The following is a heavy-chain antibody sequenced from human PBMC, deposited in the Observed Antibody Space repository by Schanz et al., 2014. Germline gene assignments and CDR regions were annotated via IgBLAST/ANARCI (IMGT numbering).Heavy chain of an antibody. CDR1: GFTFTTFA. D-gene: IGHD2-21*01. V-gene: IGHV3-23*01. Sequence: EQVLESGGGFVQPGGSLRLSCATSGFTFTTFAMTWVRQAPGKGLEWVSRVSRDGSETTYVDSVRGRFTISRDNSKNTLYLQMNSLRAEDTAVYYCAKGQLLSYYFDYWGQGTLVTVSS. CDR2: VSRDGSET. J-gene: IGHJ4*02. CDR3: AKGQLLSYYFDY.